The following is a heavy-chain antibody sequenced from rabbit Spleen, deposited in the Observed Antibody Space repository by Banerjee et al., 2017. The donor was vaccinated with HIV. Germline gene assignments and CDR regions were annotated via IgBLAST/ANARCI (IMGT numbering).Heavy chain of an antibody. Sequence: QSLEESGGDLVKPGGTLTLTCKASGFSFSSSYYMCWVRQAPGKGLEWIACIGTTSGVTYSASWAKGRFTISKTSSTTVTLQMTSLTAADTATYFCARGSATMTMVITGYYFNLWGPGTLVTVS. CDR2: IGTTSGVT. J-gene: IGHJ4*01. CDR1: GFSFSSSYY. V-gene: IGHV1S40*01. D-gene: IGHD2-1*01. CDR3: ARGSATMTMVITGYYFNL.